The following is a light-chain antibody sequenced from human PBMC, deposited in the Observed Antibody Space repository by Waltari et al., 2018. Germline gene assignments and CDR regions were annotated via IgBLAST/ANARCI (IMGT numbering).Light chain of an antibody. CDR1: SSDVGGYNS. Sequence: QSALTQPRSVSESPGQSVTISCTGTSSDVGGYNSISWYQPHPGHAPKHQIYDVTKRPSGVPDRFSASKSGNTASLTISGLRAEDEADYYCSSYAGTYTGVFGGGTKLTVL. V-gene: IGLV2-11*01. CDR3: SSYAGTYTGV. J-gene: IGLJ3*02. CDR2: DVT.